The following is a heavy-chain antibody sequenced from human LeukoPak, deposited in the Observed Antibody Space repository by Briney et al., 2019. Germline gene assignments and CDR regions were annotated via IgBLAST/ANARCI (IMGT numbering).Heavy chain of an antibody. Sequence: SETLSLTCAVYGGSFSGYYWSWIRQPPGKGLEWIGEINHSGSTNYNPSLKSRVTISVDTSKNQFSLKLSSVTAADTAVYYCANGYSYGYAGLYWGQGTLVTVSS. CDR2: INHSGST. J-gene: IGHJ4*02. D-gene: IGHD5-18*01. CDR3: ANGYSYGYAGLY. V-gene: IGHV4-34*01. CDR1: GGSFSGYY.